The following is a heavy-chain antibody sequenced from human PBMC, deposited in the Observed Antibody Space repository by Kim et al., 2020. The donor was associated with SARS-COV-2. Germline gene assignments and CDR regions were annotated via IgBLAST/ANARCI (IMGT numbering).Heavy chain of an antibody. Sequence: GGSLRLSCVGSGFTFSNYAMNWVRRAPGKGLEWVSGISASGAIANFADSVKGRFTVSRDNSKNTLDLRMSSLRAEDTASYYCAKSHSGDSKRHGFDIWGRGTVVTVSS. CDR2: ISASGAIA. J-gene: IGHJ3*02. V-gene: IGHV3-23*01. CDR3: AKSHSGDSKRHGFDI. CDR1: GFTFSNYA. D-gene: IGHD2-21*02.